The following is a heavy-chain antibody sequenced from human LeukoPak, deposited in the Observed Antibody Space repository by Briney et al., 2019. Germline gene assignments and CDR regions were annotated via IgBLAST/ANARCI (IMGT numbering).Heavy chain of an antibody. CDR1: GGSISNYY. CDR2: INTSGST. D-gene: IGHD5-24*01. V-gene: IGHV4-4*07. J-gene: IGHJ4*02. Sequence: SETLSLTCIVSGGSISNYYWSWIRQPAGKGLEWIGRINTSGSTNCNPSLKSRVTMSVDTSKNQFSLKLTSVIAADTAVYYCARGRGGDGYNWLCYFDYWGQGTLVTVSS. CDR3: ARGRGGDGYNWLCYFDY.